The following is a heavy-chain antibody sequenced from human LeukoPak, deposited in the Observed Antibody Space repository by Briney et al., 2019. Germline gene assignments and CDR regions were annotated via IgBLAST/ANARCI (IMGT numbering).Heavy chain of an antibody. V-gene: IGHV3-53*01. CDR2: IYSGGST. CDR1: GFTFSSFG. CDR3: ARDKASMGDAFDI. Sequence: GVSLRLSCAASGFTFSSFGMSWVRQAPGKGVEWVSVIYSGGSTYYADSVKGRFTISRDNSKNTLYLQMNSLRAEDTAVYYCARDKASMGDAFDIWGQGTMVTVSS. D-gene: IGHD6-6*01. J-gene: IGHJ3*02.